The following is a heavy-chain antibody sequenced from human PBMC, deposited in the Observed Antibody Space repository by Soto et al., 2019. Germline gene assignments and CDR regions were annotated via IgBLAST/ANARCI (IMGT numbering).Heavy chain of an antibody. J-gene: IGHJ5*01. CDR1: GLSITINNY. CDR2: RCHSGST. V-gene: IGHV4-38-2*02. CDR3: ATDVNIMWFFS. Sequence: SETLSLTCGFSGLSITINNYGAWIRQSPGKGLEWIGSRCHSGSTYYNPSLSSRVTISVDTFKNQFSLRLTSVTAADTAVYYCATDVNIMWFFSWGQGTLVTVS.